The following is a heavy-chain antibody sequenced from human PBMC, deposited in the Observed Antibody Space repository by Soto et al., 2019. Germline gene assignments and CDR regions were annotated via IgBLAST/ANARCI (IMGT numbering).Heavy chain of an antibody. CDR3: GRGRSGQIVVFY. CDR2: IGPESGAT. CDR1: GYTFTGHY. J-gene: IGHJ4*02. V-gene: IGHV1-2*02. D-gene: IGHD1-26*01. Sequence: ASVKVSCKASGYTFTGHYIHWVRQAPEQGPEWMGEIGPESGATRYAQKFQGRVTMTRDTSITTVYMELKDLSPDDTAVYYCGRGRSGQIVVFYWGQGTTVTVYS.